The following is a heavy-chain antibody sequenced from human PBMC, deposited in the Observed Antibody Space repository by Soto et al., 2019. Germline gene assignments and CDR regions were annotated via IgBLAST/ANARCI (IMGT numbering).Heavy chain of an antibody. J-gene: IGHJ4*02. CDR2: IQSNTDGGTT. Sequence: EVQLVESGGGLVKPGGSLRLSCAASGFTFSNAWMSWVRQAPGQGLEWVGRIQSNTDGGTTDYAAPVKGRFTISRDDSNNTLSLQMNSLKTEDTAVYYCTTWGTIRLGSLSYFDYWGQVTLVTVSS. CDR3: TTWGTIRLGSLSYFDY. V-gene: IGHV3-15*01. CDR1: GFTFSNAW. D-gene: IGHD3-16*01.